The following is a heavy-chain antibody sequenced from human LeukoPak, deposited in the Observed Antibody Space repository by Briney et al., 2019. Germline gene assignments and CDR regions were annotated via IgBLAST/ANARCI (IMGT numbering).Heavy chain of an antibody. V-gene: IGHV1-8*03. D-gene: IGHD1-26*01. CDR2: MNPNSGNT. CDR3: AREGRSGSYLGFDP. CDR1: GYTFTSYD. Sequence: ASVKVSCKASGYTFTSYDINWVLQATGHGLEWMGWMNPNSGNTGYAQKFQGRVTITRNTSISTAYMELSSLRSEDTAVYYCAREGRSGSYLGFDPWGQGTLVTVSS. J-gene: IGHJ5*02.